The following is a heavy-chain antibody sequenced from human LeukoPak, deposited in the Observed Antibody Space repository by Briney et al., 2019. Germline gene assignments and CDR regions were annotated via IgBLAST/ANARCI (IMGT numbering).Heavy chain of an antibody. V-gene: IGHV3-23*01. CDR1: GFTFSSYA. Sequence: PGGSLRLSCAASGFTFSSYAMSWVRQAPGKGLEWVSAISGSGGSTYYADSVKGRFTISRDNSKNTLYLQMNSLRAEDTAVCYCAKDPSRLPYFDYWGQGTLVTVSS. J-gene: IGHJ4*02. CDR2: ISGSGGST. CDR3: AKDPSRLPYFDY.